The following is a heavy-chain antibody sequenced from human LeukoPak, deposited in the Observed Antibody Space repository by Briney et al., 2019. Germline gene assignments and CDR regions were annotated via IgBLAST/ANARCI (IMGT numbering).Heavy chain of an antibody. Sequence: GGSLRLSCAASGFTFSSYAMHWVRQAPGKGLEWVAVISYDGSEKYYADSVKGRFTISRDNSKNTLYLQMSSLRAEDTAVYYCALSRGITMIVPKNYFDYWGQGTLVTVSS. CDR2: ISYDGSEK. V-gene: IGHV3-30*04. CDR3: ALSRGITMIVPKNYFDY. D-gene: IGHD3-22*01. CDR1: GFTFSSYA. J-gene: IGHJ4*02.